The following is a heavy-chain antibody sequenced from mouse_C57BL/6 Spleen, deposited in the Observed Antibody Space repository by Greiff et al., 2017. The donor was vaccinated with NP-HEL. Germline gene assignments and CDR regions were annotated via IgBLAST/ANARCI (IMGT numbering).Heavy chain of an antibody. Sequence: VQLQQPGAELVRPGSSVKLSCKASGYTFTSYWMDWVKQRPGQGLEWIGNIYPSDSETHYNQKFKDKATLTVDKSSSTAYMQLSSLTSEDSAVYYCARSYYGSRWFAYWGQGTLVTVSA. CDR2: IYPSDSET. V-gene: IGHV1-61*01. D-gene: IGHD1-1*01. CDR3: ARSYYGSRWFAY. J-gene: IGHJ3*01. CDR1: GYTFTSYW.